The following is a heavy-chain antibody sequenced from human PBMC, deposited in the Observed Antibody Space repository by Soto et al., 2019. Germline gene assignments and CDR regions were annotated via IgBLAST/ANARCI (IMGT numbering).Heavy chain of an antibody. Sequence: ASVKVSCKASGYTFTSYDINWVRQATGQGLEWMGWMNPNSGNTAYAQKFQGRVTMTRNTSISTAYMELSSLRSEDTAVYYCARDGEYCDGDCYPNFADYWGQGTLVTVSS. CDR1: GYTFTSYD. J-gene: IGHJ4*02. CDR2: MNPNSGNT. CDR3: ARDGEYCDGDCYPNFADY. D-gene: IGHD2-21*02. V-gene: IGHV1-8*01.